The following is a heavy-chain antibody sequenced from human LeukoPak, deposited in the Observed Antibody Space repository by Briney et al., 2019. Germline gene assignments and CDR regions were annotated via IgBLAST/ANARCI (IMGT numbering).Heavy chain of an antibody. CDR1: GYSFTSYY. D-gene: IGHD2-2*01. Sequence: GESLKISCKGSGYSFTSYYIGWVRQMPGKGLERMGIIYPGDSDTRYSPSFQGQVTISADKSISTAYLQWSSLKASDTAMYYCARLPCSTSCPGAFDIWGQGTMVTVSS. CDR3: ARLPCSTSCPGAFDI. CDR2: IYPGDSDT. V-gene: IGHV5-51*01. J-gene: IGHJ3*02.